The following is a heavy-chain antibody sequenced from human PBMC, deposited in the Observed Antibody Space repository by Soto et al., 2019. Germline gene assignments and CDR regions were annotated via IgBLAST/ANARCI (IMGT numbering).Heavy chain of an antibody. CDR2: IRSKAYGGTT. D-gene: IGHD2-21*01. J-gene: IGHJ5*02. V-gene: IGHV3-49*03. Sequence: GGSLRLSCTASGFTFGDCAMSWFRQAPGEGLEWVGFIRSKAYGGTTEYAASVKGRFTISRDDSKSIAYLQMNSLKTEDTAVYYCTRDPYCGGDCYSSWFDPWGQGTLVTVSS. CDR1: GFTFGDCA. CDR3: TRDPYCGGDCYSSWFDP.